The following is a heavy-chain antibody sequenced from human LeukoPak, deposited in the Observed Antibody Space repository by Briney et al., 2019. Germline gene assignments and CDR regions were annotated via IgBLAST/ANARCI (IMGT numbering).Heavy chain of an antibody. D-gene: IGHD2-2*01. V-gene: IGHV4-39*07. Sequence: SETLSLTCTVSGGSISSSSYYWGWIRQPPGKGLEWIGSIYYSGSTYYNPSLKSRVTISVDTSKNQFSLKLSSVTAADTAVYYCAREGRRPYCSSTSCYHPPRWFDPWGQGTLVTVSS. CDR2: IYYSGST. J-gene: IGHJ5*02. CDR3: AREGRRPYCSSTSCYHPPRWFDP. CDR1: GGSISSSSYY.